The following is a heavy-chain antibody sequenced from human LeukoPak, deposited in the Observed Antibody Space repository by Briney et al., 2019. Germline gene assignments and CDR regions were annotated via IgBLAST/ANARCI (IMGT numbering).Heavy chain of an antibody. J-gene: IGHJ4*02. CDR1: GFTLSSYG. V-gene: IGHV3-30*02. D-gene: IGHD1-26*01. Sequence: PGGSLRLSCAASGFTLSSYGMRWVRQAPGKGLEWVAFIRYDGSDKYYADSVKGRFTISRDNSKNTLFLQMNSLRAEDTAVYYCAKDLYPMVGANTFDYWGQGTLVTVSS. CDR3: AKDLYPMVGANTFDY. CDR2: IRYDGSDK.